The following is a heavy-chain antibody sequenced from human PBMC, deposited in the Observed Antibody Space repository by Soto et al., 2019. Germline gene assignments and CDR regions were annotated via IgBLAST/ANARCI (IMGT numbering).Heavy chain of an antibody. CDR1: GYTFTSYG. CDR3: AGDKWDIVLVPAPRHYDYYGMDV. Sequence: QVQLVQSGAEVKKPGASVKVSCKASGYTFTSYGISWVRQAPGQGLEWMGWISAYNGNTNYAQKLQGRVTMTTDTTTRTXXMXLMXLRSDDTAVYYCAGDKWDIVLVPAPRHYDYYGMDVWGQGTTVTVSS. CDR2: ISAYNGNT. J-gene: IGHJ6*02. D-gene: IGHD2-2*01. V-gene: IGHV1-18*01.